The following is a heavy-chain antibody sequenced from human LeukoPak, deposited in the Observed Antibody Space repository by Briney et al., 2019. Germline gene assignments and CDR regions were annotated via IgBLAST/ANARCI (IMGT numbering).Heavy chain of an antibody. J-gene: IGHJ4*02. CDR3: AREFEYLDTSGPGGLDY. Sequence: GGSLRLSCTVSGFNVSDNYMTWVRQAPGRGLEWLSIIYTSGSTYYGDPVKGRFTISRDISKNTVFLQMNSLRAEDTAVYYCAREFEYLDTSGPGGLDYWGQGTLVTVSS. CDR1: GFNVSDNY. D-gene: IGHD3-22*01. V-gene: IGHV3-53*01. CDR2: IYTSGST.